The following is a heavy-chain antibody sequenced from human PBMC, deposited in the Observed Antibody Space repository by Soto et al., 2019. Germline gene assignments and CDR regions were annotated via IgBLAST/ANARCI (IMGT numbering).Heavy chain of an antibody. CDR3: ARGPHHLYCSSTSCYSGAYYYYGMDV. CDR2: INHSGST. J-gene: IGHJ6*02. Sequence: PSETLSLTCAVYGGSFSGYYWSWIRQPPGKGLEWIGEINHSGSTNYNPSLKSRVTISVDTSQNQFPLKLSSVTAADTAVYFCARGPHHLYCSSTSCYSGAYYYYGMDVWGQGNTVTVS. D-gene: IGHD2-2*02. CDR1: GGSFSGYY. V-gene: IGHV4-34*01.